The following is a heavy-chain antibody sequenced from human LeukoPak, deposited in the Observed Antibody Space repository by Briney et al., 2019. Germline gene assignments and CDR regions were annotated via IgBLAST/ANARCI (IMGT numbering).Heavy chain of an antibody. Sequence: GGSLRLSCAASGFNFSSYWMHWVRQAPGKGLVWISRINYDGTTTSYADSMKGRFTISRDNAKNTLYLQMNSLRAEDTAVYYCAKAGGESYYYYMDVWGKGTTVTVSS. CDR3: AKAGGESYYYYMDV. D-gene: IGHD2-8*02. V-gene: IGHV3-74*01. J-gene: IGHJ6*03. CDR2: INYDGTTT. CDR1: GFNFSSYW.